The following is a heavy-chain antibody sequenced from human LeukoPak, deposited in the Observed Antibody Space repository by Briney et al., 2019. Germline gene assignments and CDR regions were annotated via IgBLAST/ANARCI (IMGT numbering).Heavy chain of an antibody. D-gene: IGHD3-3*01. V-gene: IGHV1-18*01. J-gene: IGHJ4*02. CDR2: ISGYNGNT. CDR3: ARDVPEYYDFWSGYSSEYQFDF. CDR1: GYTFTSYG. Sequence: ASVKVSCKTSGYTFTSYGISWVRQAPGQGLEWMGWISGYNGNTKYAQKIQGRVTMTTDTSTRTTYMEMRSLKSDDTAVYYCARDVPEYYDFWSGYSSEYQFDFWGQGTLVTVSS.